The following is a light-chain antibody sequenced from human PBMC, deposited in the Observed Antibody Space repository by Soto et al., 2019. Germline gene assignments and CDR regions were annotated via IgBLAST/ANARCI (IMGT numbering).Light chain of an antibody. J-gene: IGLJ1*01. CDR1: SSSIGSNS. V-gene: IGLV1-44*01. CDR2: TNN. Sequence: QSVLTQPPSASGTPGQRVTISCSGSSSSIGSNSVNWYQQLPRTAPKVLIYTNNQRPSGVPDRCSGSKSGTSASLAISGRQSEDEADYYCAAWDGSLNVYVFGTGTKLTVL. CDR3: AAWDGSLNVYV.